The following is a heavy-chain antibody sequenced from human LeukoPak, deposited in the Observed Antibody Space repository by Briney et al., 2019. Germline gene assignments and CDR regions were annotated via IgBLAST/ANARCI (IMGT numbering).Heavy chain of an antibody. D-gene: IGHD1-7*01. CDR1: GGSISSGGYY. CDR2: IYYSGST. Sequence: RASETLSLTCTVSGGSISSGGYYWSWIRQHPGKGLEWIGYIYYSGSTYYNPSLKSRVTISVDTSKNQFSLKLSSVTAADTAVYYCAREYNWNYGVLPDAFDIWGQGTMVTVSS. CDR3: AREYNWNYGVLPDAFDI. V-gene: IGHV4-31*03. J-gene: IGHJ3*02.